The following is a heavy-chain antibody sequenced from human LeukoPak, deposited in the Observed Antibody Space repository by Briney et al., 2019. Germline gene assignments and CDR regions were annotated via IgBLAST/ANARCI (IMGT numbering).Heavy chain of an antibody. V-gene: IGHV4-30-2*05. CDR2: IYHSGST. J-gene: IGHJ4*02. Sequence: SETLSLTCAVSGGSISSGGYSWSWIRQPPGKGLEWIGYIYHSGSTYYNPSLKSRVTISVDTSQNQFYLRLSSVTAPDTAVYYCATSGYSGNARFNYWGLGTQVTVSS. CDR1: GGSISSGGYS. CDR3: ATSGYSGNARFNY. D-gene: IGHD5-12*01.